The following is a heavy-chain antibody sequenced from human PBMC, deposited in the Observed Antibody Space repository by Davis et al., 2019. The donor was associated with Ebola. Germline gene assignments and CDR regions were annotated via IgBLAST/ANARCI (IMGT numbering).Heavy chain of an antibody. Sequence: GESLKISCAASGFTFDDYAMHWVRQAPGKGLEWVSGISGSGGSTYYADSVKGRFTISRDNSKNTLYLQMNSLRAEDTAVYYCAKPQEDIVLVPAAPDYWGQGTLVTVSS. J-gene: IGHJ4*02. D-gene: IGHD2-2*01. V-gene: IGHV3-23*01. CDR1: GFTFDDYA. CDR2: ISGSGGST. CDR3: AKPQEDIVLVPAAPDY.